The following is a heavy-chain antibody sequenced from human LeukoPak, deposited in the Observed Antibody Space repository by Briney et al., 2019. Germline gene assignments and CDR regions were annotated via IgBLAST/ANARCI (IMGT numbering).Heavy chain of an antibody. CDR1: AASISNYY. J-gene: IGHJ4*02. V-gene: IGHV4-4*08. Sequence: SETLSLTCAVSAASISNYYWSWIRQAPGKGLEWIGYISTSGSTNYNPSLKSRVSISLDTSKNRFSLKLSSVTAADTAVYYCARDGTYDSSGPPYYWGQGTLVTVSS. D-gene: IGHD3-22*01. CDR3: ARDGTYDSSGPPYY. CDR2: ISTSGST.